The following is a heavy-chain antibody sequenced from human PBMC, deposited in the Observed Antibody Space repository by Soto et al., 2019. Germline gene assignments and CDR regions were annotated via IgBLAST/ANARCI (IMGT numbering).Heavy chain of an antibody. CDR2: ISGSGGST. CDR1: GFTFRSHG. J-gene: IGHJ4*02. D-gene: IGHD3-22*01. CDR3: AKEVVPDY. Sequence: EVQLLESGGGLVQPGGSLRLSCAASGFTFRSHGMIWVRQAPGKGLEWVSAISGSGGSTYYADSVKGRFTISRDNSKNTLYLKMNSLRAEDTAVYYCAKEVVPDYWGQGTLVTVSS. V-gene: IGHV3-23*01.